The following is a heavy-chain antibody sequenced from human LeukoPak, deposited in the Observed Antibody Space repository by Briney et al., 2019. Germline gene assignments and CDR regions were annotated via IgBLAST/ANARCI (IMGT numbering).Heavy chain of an antibody. D-gene: IGHD3-16*01. CDR2: IYYSGST. V-gene: IGHV4-38-2*02. Sequence: PSETLSLTCTVSGYSISSGYYWGWIRQPPGKGLEWIGSIYYSGSTYYNPSPKSRVTISVDTSKNQFSLKLSSVTAADTAVYYCARTGWRRGEWFDPWGQGTLVTVSS. CDR1: GYSISSGYY. CDR3: ARTGWRRGEWFDP. J-gene: IGHJ5*02.